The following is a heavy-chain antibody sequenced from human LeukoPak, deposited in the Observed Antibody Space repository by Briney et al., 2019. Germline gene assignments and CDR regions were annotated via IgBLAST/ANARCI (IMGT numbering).Heavy chain of an antibody. CDR1: GFTFSSYA. V-gene: IGHV3-23*01. Sequence: QSVGCLRLSCAASGFTFSSYAMSWVRQAPGKGLEWVSHIRYSLGYAYYADSVRGRFTISRDNSKNTLYLQMNSLRAEDTAVYYCAKGYSGAWYDFDYWGQGTLVTVSS. CDR2: IRYSLGYA. J-gene: IGHJ4*02. CDR3: AKGYSGAWYDFDY. D-gene: IGHD6-19*01.